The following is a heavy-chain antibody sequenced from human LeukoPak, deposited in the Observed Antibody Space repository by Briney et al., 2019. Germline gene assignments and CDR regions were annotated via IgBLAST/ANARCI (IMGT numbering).Heavy chain of an antibody. D-gene: IGHD2-15*01. Sequence: SETLSLTCTVSGGSISSGSYYWRWIRQPAGKGLEWIGRIYTSGSTNYNPSLKSRVTISVDTSKNQFSLKLSSVPAADTAVYYCSRDLRGRYCSGGRCYTESDNWGQGTLVTVSS. CDR1: GGSISSGSYY. CDR2: IYTSGST. V-gene: IGHV4-61*02. CDR3: SRDLRGRYCSGGRCYTESDN. J-gene: IGHJ4*02.